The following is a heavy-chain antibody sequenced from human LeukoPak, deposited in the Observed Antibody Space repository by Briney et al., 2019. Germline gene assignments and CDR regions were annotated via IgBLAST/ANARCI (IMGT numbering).Heavy chain of an antibody. D-gene: IGHD6-19*01. CDR2: ISSSSSYI. CDR1: GFTFSNYS. V-gene: IGHV3-21*01. Sequence: GGSLRLSCAASGFTFSNYSMNWVRQAPGKGLEWVSSISSSSSYIYYADSVKGRFTISRDNAKNSLYLQMNSLRAEDTAVYYCARDPQSSGWYTVYFDLWGRGTLVTVSS. CDR3: ARDPQSSGWYTVYFDL. J-gene: IGHJ2*01.